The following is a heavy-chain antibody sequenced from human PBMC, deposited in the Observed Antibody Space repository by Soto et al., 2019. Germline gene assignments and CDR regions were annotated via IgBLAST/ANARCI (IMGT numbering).Heavy chain of an antibody. J-gene: IGHJ1*01. CDR1: GGSISSGGYY. CDR2: IYYSGST. CDR3: ARVSGTTEYFQH. D-gene: IGHD1-7*01. Sequence: SETLSLTCTVSGGSISSGGYYWSWIRQHPGKGLEWIGYIYYSGSTYYNPSLKSRVTISVDTSKNQFSLKLSSVTAADTAVYYCARVSGTTEYFQHWGQGTLVTVSS. V-gene: IGHV4-31*03.